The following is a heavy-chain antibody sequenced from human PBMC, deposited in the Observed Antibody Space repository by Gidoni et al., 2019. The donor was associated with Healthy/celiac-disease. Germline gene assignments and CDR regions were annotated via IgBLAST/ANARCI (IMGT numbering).Heavy chain of an antibody. V-gene: IGHV4-30-2*01. Sequence: QLQLQESGSGLVKPSQTLSLTFAVSCGSISSGGYSWSWIRQPPEKGLEWIGYIYHSGSTYYNPSLKSRVTISVDRSKNQFSLKLSSVTAADTAVYYCARVGRNDAFDIWGQGTMVTVSS. CDR3: ARVGRNDAFDI. CDR2: IYHSGST. CDR1: CGSISSGGYS. J-gene: IGHJ3*02.